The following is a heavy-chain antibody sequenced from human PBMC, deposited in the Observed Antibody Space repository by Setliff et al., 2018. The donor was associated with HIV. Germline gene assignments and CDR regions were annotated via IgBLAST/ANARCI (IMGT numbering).Heavy chain of an antibody. CDR3: ARGRVQDIVVVPAAKGVRRGNWFDP. V-gene: IGHV1-8*03. Sequence: ASVKVSCKASGYTFTSYDINWVRQATGQGLGWMGWMNPNSGNTGYAQKFQGRVTLTRNTSISTAYMELSSLRSEDTAVYYCARGRVQDIVVVPAAKGVRRGNWFDPWGQGTQVTVSS. CDR1: GYTFTSYD. J-gene: IGHJ5*02. D-gene: IGHD2-2*01. CDR2: MNPNSGNT.